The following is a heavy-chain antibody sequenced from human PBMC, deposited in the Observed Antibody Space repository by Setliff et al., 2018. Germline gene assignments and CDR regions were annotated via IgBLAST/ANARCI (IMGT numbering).Heavy chain of an antibody. CDR2: IYYSGST. Sequence: SETLSLTCTVSGGSISSSRYYWGWIRQPPGKGLEWIGSIYYSGSTYYNPSLKSRVTISVDTSKNQFSLKLSSVSAADTAVYYCARVSGMGSPPYYYYYYGMDVWG. D-gene: IGHD6-25*01. CDR1: GGSISSSRYY. CDR3: ARVSGMGSPPYYYYYYGMDV. J-gene: IGHJ6*01. V-gene: IGHV4-39*07.